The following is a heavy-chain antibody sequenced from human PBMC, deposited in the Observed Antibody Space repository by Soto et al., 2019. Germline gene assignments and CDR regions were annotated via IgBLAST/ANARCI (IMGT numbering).Heavy chain of an antibody. CDR3: ARGVVAALARGWFDP. V-gene: IGHV4-4*02. CDR2: IYHSGST. Sequence: SETLSLTCAVSSGSISSSNWWSWVRQPPGKGLEWIGEIYHSGSTNYNPSLKSRVTISVDKSKNQFSLKLSSVTAADTAVYYCARGVVAALARGWFDPGGQGTLVTVS. CDR1: SGSISSSNW. J-gene: IGHJ5*02. D-gene: IGHD6-6*01.